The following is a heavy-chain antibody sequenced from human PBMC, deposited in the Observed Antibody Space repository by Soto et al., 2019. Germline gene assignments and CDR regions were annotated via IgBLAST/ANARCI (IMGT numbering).Heavy chain of an antibody. Sequence: GASVKVSCKASGGTFSSYTISCVRQAPGQGLEWMGRIIPILGIANYAQKFQGRVTITADKSTSTAYMELSSLRSEDTAVYYCASTSPSTAARPASFYYYMDVWXKGTTVTVSS. CDR1: GGTFSSYT. CDR3: ASTSPSTAARPASFYYYMDV. V-gene: IGHV1-69*02. CDR2: IIPILGIA. J-gene: IGHJ6*03. D-gene: IGHD6-6*01.